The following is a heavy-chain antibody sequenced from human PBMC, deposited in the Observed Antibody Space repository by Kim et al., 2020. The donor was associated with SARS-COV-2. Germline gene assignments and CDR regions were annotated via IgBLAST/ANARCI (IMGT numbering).Heavy chain of an antibody. D-gene: IGHD2-15*01. J-gene: IGHJ4*02. Sequence: GGSLRLSCAASGFTFSSYGMHWVRQAPGKGLEWVAVISYDGSNKYYADSVKGRFTISRDNSKNTLYLQMNSLRAEDTAVYYCAKDNVVAATLPADYWGQGTLVTVSS. CDR1: GFTFSSYG. V-gene: IGHV3-30*18. CDR3: AKDNVVAATLPADY. CDR2: ISYDGSNK.